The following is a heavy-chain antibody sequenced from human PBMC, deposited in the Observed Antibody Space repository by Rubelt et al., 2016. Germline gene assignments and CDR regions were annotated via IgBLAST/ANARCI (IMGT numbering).Heavy chain of an antibody. CDR3: ARGKTVAEY. V-gene: IGHV4-61*01. J-gene: IGHJ4*02. CDR2: IYYSGST. CDR1: GGSISSGTYY. Sequence: QLQLQESGPGLVKPSETLSLTCSVSGGSISSGTYYWGWIRQPPGKGLEWIGYIYYSGSTNYSPSLKSRVTMSVDTSKNQFSLKLRSVTAADTAVYYCARGKTVAEYWGQGTLITVSS. D-gene: IGHD6-19*01.